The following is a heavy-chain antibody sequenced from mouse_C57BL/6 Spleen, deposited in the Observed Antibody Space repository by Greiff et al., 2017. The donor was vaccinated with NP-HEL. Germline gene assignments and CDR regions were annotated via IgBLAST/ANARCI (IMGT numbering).Heavy chain of an antibody. CDR1: GYTFTDYN. Sequence: VQLKESVPELVKPGASVKIPCKASGYTFTDYNMDWVKQSHGKSLEWIGDINPNNGGTIYNQKFKGKATLTVDKSSSTAYMELRSLTSEDTAVYYCARVLRRYAMDYWGQGTSVTVSS. J-gene: IGHJ4*01. V-gene: IGHV1-18*01. CDR2: INPNNGGT. CDR3: ARVLRRYAMDY. D-gene: IGHD1-1*01.